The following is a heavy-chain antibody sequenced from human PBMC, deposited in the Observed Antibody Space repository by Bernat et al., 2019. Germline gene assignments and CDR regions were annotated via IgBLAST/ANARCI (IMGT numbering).Heavy chain of an antibody. Sequence: QVQLQQWGAGLLKPSETLSLTCAVYGGSFSGYYWSWIRQPPGKGLEWIGEINHSGSTNYNPSLKSRVTISVDTSKNQFSLKLSSVTAADTAVYYCARGSVEYGMDVWGQGTTVTVSS. CDR1: GGSFSGYY. D-gene: IGHD5/OR15-5a*01. CDR2: INHSGST. CDR3: ARGSVEYGMDV. J-gene: IGHJ6*02. V-gene: IGHV4-34*01.